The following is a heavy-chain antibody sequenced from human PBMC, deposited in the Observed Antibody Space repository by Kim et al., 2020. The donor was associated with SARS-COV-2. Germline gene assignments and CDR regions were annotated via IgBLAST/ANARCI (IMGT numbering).Heavy chain of an antibody. Sequence: SETLSLTCTVSGGSISSSSYYWGWIRQPPGKGLEWIGSIYYSGSTYYNPSPKSRVTISVDTSKNQFSLKLSSVTAADTAVYYCARRVAAGTDPPQYCYFDYWGQGTLVTVSS. CDR3: ARRVAAGTDPPQYCYFDY. D-gene: IGHD6-13*01. V-gene: IGHV4-39*01. CDR1: GGSISSSSYY. CDR2: IYYSGST. J-gene: IGHJ4*02.